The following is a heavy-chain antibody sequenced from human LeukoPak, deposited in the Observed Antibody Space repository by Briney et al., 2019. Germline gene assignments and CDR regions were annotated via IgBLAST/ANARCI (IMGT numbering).Heavy chain of an antibody. Sequence: GGSLRLSCAASGFTFSSYAMSWVRQAPGKGLEWVSYISSSSSTIYYADSVKGRFTISRDNAKNSLYLQMNSLRAEDTAVYYCAREDNDAFDIWGQGTMVTVSS. J-gene: IGHJ3*02. D-gene: IGHD2-15*01. V-gene: IGHV3-48*01. CDR3: AREDNDAFDI. CDR2: ISSSSSTI. CDR1: GFTFSSYA.